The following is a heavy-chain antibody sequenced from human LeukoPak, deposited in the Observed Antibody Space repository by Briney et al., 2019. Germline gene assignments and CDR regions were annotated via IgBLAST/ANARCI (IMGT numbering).Heavy chain of an antibody. CDR1: GFTFSSYW. D-gene: IGHD3-3*01. Sequence: GGSLRLSCATSGFTFSSYWMSWVRQAPGKGLEWVANIKQDGSEKYYVDSVKGRFTISRDNAKNSLYLQMNSLRAEDTAAYYCAGSVNGRDVFWSGYQFDYWGQGTLVTVSS. CDR3: AGSVNGRDVFWSGYQFDY. CDR2: IKQDGSEK. V-gene: IGHV3-7*01. J-gene: IGHJ4*02.